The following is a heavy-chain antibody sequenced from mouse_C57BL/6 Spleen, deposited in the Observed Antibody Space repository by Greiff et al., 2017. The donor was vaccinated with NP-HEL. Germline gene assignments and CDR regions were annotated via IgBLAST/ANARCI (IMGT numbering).Heavy chain of an antibody. CDR2: IYPGSGNT. J-gene: IGHJ1*03. CDR1: GYTFTDYY. V-gene: IGHV1-76*01. Sequence: QVQLKESGAELVRPGASVKLSCKASGYTFTDYYINWVKQRPGQGLEWIARIYPGSGNTYYNEKFKGKATLTAEKSSSTAYMQLSSLTSEDSAVYFCAREGGPPFRYFDVWGTGTTVTVSS. CDR3: AREGGPPFRYFDV.